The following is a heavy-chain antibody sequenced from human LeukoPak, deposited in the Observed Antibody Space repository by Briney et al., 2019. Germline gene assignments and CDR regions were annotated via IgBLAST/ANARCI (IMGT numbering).Heavy chain of an antibody. Sequence: SETLSLTCTVSGGSISSSSYYWGWIRQPPGKGLEWTGSIYYSGSTYYNPSLKSRVTISVDTSKNQFSLKLSSVTAADTAVYYCARPGSGWRDYWGQGTLVTVSS. D-gene: IGHD6-19*01. CDR3: ARPGSGWRDY. J-gene: IGHJ4*02. CDR1: GGSISSSSYY. CDR2: IYYSGST. V-gene: IGHV4-39*01.